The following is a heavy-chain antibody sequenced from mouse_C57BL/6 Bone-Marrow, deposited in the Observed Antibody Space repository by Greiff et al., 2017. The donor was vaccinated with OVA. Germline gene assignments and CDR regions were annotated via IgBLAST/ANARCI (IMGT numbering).Heavy chain of an antibody. V-gene: IGHV14-4*01. Sequence: VQLQQSGAELVRPGASVKLSCTASGFNIKDDYMHWVKQRPEQGLERIGWIDPENGDTEYASKFQGKATITADTSSNTAYLQLSSLTSEDTAVYYCTTARLRRYYFDYWGQGTTLTVSS. CDR1: GFNIKDDY. CDR3: TTARLRRYYFDY. J-gene: IGHJ2*01. D-gene: IGHD2-4*01. CDR2: IDPENGDT.